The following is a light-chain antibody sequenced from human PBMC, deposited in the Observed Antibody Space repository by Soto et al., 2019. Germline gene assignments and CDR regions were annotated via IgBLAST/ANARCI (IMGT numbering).Light chain of an antibody. CDR3: NSFRVSHLYV. Sequence: QSALTQPAPVSGSPGQSITISCTGTSSDVGGYNYVSWYQQHPGKAPKLMIYEVSNRPSGVSDRFSASKSGNTASLTISGLQAEDEADYYCNSFRVSHLYVFGTGTKVTVL. CDR2: EVS. V-gene: IGLV2-14*01. J-gene: IGLJ1*01. CDR1: SSDVGGYNY.